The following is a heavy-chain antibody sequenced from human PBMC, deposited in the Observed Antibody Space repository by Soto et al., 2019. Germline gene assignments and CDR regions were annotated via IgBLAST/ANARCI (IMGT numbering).Heavy chain of an antibody. V-gene: IGHV1-69*04. J-gene: IGHJ2*01. CDR2: HIPILGIT. CDR3: ARGRGDPSTGYDYWYLDL. D-gene: IGHD3-9*01. CDR1: GGNLNSYT. Sequence: QAQLVQSGAEVKKPGSSVKVSCKAPGGNLNSYTLIWVRQAPGQGLEWMGRHIPILGITSYAQEFQGRLTFIADTSTSTAYMELNSLTSQDTAVYFCARGRGDPSTGYDYWYLDLWGRGTLVIVSS.